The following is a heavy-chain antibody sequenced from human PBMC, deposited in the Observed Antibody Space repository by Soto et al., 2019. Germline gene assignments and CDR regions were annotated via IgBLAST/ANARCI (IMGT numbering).Heavy chain of an antibody. CDR2: ISGYNGDT. J-gene: IGHJ6*04. V-gene: IGHV1-18*01. D-gene: IGHD2-8*01. CDR3: AKNGHPPYSYSGRDV. CDR1: GYSFTTYG. Sequence: QGLLVQSGSEVKQPGASVKVSCKASGYSFTTYGISWVRQAPVQGVEGIGWISGYNGDTNNAPKFQARDTMTIARSTSTAYLELRTLPSDDTVVFYCAKNGHPPYSYSGRDVWGKGTTVPVSS.